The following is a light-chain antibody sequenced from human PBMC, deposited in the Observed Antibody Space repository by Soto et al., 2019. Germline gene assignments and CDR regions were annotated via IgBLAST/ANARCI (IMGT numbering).Light chain of an antibody. V-gene: IGLV1-51*02. CDR3: GTWDSSLSAGGV. Sequence: QSVLTQPPSVSAAPGQKVTISCSGSSSKIGNNYVSWYQQLPGTAPKLLIYENNKRPSGIPDRFSGSKSGTSATLGITGLQTGDEADYYCGTWDSSLSAGGVFGPGTKVTVL. CDR1: SSKIGNNY. CDR2: ENN. J-gene: IGLJ1*01.